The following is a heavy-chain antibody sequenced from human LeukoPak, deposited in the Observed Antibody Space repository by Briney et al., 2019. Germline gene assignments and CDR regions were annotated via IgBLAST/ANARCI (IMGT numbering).Heavy chain of an antibody. D-gene: IGHD6-19*01. J-gene: IGHJ6*03. CDR3: ASLAVPFGWYGGSYYWYMDV. CDR1: GGSIRDFY. V-gene: IGHV4-59*01. CDR2: IDNSGST. Sequence: PSETPSLTCTVSGGSIRDFYWSWIRQSADRRLDFIGYIDNSGSTEYNPSLKSRVTISVDTSKNQFSLDLNSVTAADTAVYYCASLAVPFGWYGGSYYWYMDVWGKGTTVTVSS.